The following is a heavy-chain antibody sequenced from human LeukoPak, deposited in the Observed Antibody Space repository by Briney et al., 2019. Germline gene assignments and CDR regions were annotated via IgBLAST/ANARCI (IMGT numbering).Heavy chain of an antibody. D-gene: IGHD3-22*01. Sequence: SETLSLTCAVYGVSFSGYYWSWIRQPPGKGLEWIGEINHSGSTNYNPSLKSRVTISVDTSKNQFSLKLSSVTAADTAVYYCARGPVLNDSSGYHPFDYWGQGTLVTVSS. CDR3: ARGPVLNDSSGYHPFDY. CDR1: GVSFSGYY. V-gene: IGHV4-34*01. CDR2: INHSGST. J-gene: IGHJ4*02.